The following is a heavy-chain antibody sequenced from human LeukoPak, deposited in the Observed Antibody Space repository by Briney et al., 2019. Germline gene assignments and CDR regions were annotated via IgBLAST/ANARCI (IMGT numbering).Heavy chain of an antibody. CDR2: IKQDGSEK. CDR3: ARAGPGYSYGSYFDY. Sequence: GGSLRLSCATSGFTFSSYWMHWVRQAPGKGLEWVANIKQDGSEKYYVDSVKGRFTISRDNAKNSLYLQMNSLRAEDTAVYYCARAGPGYSYGSYFDYWGQGTLVTVSS. CDR1: GFTFSSYW. V-gene: IGHV3-7*01. J-gene: IGHJ4*02. D-gene: IGHD5-18*01.